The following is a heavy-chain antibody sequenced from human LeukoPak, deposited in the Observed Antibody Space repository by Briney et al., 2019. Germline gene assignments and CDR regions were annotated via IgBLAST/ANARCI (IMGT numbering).Heavy chain of an antibody. J-gene: IGHJ4*02. V-gene: IGHV3-30*04. CDR3: ARDQPYFDS. CDR1: GFAFSSYA. Sequence: GGSLRLSCAASGFAFSSYAMHWVRQAPEKGLEWVAVISYDGTDKYYADSVKGRFTISRDNSNNMLYLQMNRLRAEDTAVYFCARDQPYFDSWGQGTLATVSS. CDR2: ISYDGTDK.